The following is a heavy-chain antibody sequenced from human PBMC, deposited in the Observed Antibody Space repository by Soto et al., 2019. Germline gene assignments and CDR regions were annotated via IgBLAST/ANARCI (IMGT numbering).Heavy chain of an antibody. CDR1: CPSSTNYS. CDR3: ARAESITFGGEDYYYYGMDV. CDR2: IYYSGST. J-gene: IGHJ6*02. Sequence: PSETLSLTCTFACPSSTNYSWRCIRQPPRKGLEWIGYIYYSGSTNYNPSLKSRVTISVDTSKNQFSLKLSSVTAADTAVYYCARAESITFGGEDYYYYGMDVWGQGTTVS. V-gene: IGHV4-59*01. D-gene: IGHD3-16*01.